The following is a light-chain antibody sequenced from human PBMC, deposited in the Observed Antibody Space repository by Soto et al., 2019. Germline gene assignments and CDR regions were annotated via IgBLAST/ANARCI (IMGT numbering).Light chain of an antibody. CDR1: QSVSSH. CDR3: QKRSNWPLT. V-gene: IGKV3-11*01. J-gene: IGKJ5*01. CDR2: DAS. Sequence: EIVLTPSPATLSLSPVERATLSCRASQSVSSHLAWYQHKPGQAPRLLIYDASKRATDIPARFSGSGSGTDFSLTISSLEPEDFAVYYCQKRSNWPLTSGHGKRRAIK.